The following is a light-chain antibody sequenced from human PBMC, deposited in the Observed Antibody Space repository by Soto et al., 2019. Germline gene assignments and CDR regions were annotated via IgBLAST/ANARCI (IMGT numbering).Light chain of an antibody. CDR2: GAS. J-gene: IGKJ1*01. CDR3: QQNGSSQS. Sequence: EIVLTQSPGTLSLSPGERATLSCRASQSVSSSYLAWYQQKPGQAPRLLIYGASSRATGIPNRFSGSGSETDFTLTISRLEPEDFAVYYCQQNGSSQSFGQGTKVEIK. V-gene: IGKV3-20*01. CDR1: QSVSSSY.